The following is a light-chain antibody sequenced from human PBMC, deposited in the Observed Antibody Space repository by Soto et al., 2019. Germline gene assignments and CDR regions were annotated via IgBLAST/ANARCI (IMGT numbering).Light chain of an antibody. V-gene: IGLV1-44*01. CDR3: AAWDDSLNGPL. CDR1: SSNIGNNF. CDR2: TNN. J-gene: IGLJ3*02. Sequence: QSVLTQPPSASGTPGQSVTISCSGSSSNIGNNFVNWYQQLPGTAPKLLIYTNNQRPSGVPDRFSGSQSGTSASLAISGLQSEDEADYHCAAWDDSLNGPLFGGGTKLTVL.